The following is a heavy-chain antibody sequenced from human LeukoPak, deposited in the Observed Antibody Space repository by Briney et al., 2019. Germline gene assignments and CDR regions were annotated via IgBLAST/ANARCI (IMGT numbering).Heavy chain of an antibody. V-gene: IGHV3-21*01. D-gene: IGHD3-10*01. J-gene: IGHJ5*02. CDR1: GFTISSYS. CDR2: ISSSSSYI. Sequence: GGSLTLSCTASGFTISSYSMNWVRQPPGKGLEWVSSISSSSSYIYYPYSVKGRFTISRDNANNSLHLQMTSLRAEDTAVYYCARAGITMVRGVIIRKGNWFDRWGQGTLVTVSS. CDR3: ARAGITMVRGVIIRKGNWFDR.